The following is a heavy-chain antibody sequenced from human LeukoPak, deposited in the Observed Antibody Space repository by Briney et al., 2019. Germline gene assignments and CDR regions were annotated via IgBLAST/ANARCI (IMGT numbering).Heavy chain of an antibody. CDR3: ARNYGHNSKYFDF. V-gene: IGHV1-2*02. CDR1: GYTFSDYF. J-gene: IGHJ4*02. Sequence: ASVTVSCKASGYTFSDYFMHWVRQAPGQGLEWMGWISPEGGDTHYAQRFQGRVTITRDTSISAAYMELTSLNSDDTAVYYCARNYGHNSKYFDFWGQGTLVTVSS. D-gene: IGHD4-17*01. CDR2: ISPEGGDT.